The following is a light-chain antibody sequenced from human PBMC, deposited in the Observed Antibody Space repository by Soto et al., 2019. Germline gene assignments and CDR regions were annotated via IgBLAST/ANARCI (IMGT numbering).Light chain of an antibody. CDR1: QSISSY. Sequence: DIQMTQSPSSLSASVGDRVTITCRASQSISSYLNWYQQKPGKAPKLLIYAASSLQSGVPSRFSGGVSGTDFTLTISSLQPEDFATYYCQQSYSTPVFGQGTKLEIK. CDR3: QQSYSTPV. CDR2: AAS. J-gene: IGKJ2*01. V-gene: IGKV1-39*01.